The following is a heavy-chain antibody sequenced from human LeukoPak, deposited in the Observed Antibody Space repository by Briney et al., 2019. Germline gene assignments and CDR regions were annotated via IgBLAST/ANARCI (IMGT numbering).Heavy chain of an antibody. CDR1: GYTFTSFS. D-gene: IGHD1-26*01. V-gene: IGHV1-18*01. CDR2: ISALNGHT. Sequence: ASVKISCTASGYTFTSFSITWVRQAPGQGLEWMGWISALNGHTTFAQNLQGRLTMTTDASTNTAYMEVGSLTSDDTAVYYCARDQAVGATAGTFDHWGQGTLVTVSS. CDR3: ARDQAVGATAGTFDH. J-gene: IGHJ4*02.